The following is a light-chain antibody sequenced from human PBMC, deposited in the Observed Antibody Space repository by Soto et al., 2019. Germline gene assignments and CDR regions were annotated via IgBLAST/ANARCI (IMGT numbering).Light chain of an antibody. Sequence: DIQMTTSPSYLSASVGERVTITCQASQNINNYLNWYQQKPGRAPKLLIYDASNLEAGVPSRFSGSGSGTDFTFPISRLQPEDIATDYCQQYENLPTVGQGTRLAI. J-gene: IGKJ5*01. CDR1: QNINNY. V-gene: IGKV1-33*01. CDR2: DAS. CDR3: QQYENLPT.